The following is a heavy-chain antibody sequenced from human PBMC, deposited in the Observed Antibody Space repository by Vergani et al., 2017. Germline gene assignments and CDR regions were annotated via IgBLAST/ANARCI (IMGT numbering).Heavy chain of an antibody. CDR1: GYTFTSYG. Sequence: QVQLVQSGAEVKKPGASVKVSFKASGYTFTSYGISWVRQAPGQGLEWMGWISAYSGNTNYAQKLQGRVTMTTDTSTSTAYMELRSLRSDDTAVFYCARDPDIVVVPAAPYFYYYYGMDVWGQGTTVTVSS. CDR2: ISAYSGNT. CDR3: ARDPDIVVVPAAPYFYYYYGMDV. V-gene: IGHV1-18*01. D-gene: IGHD2-2*01. J-gene: IGHJ6*02.